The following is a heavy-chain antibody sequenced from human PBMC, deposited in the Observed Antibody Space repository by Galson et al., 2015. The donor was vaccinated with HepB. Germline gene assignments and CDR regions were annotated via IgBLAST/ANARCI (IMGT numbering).Heavy chain of an antibody. CDR1: GYSFTSYW. CDR2: IDPSDSYT. Sequence: QSGAEVKKPGESLRISCKGSGYSFTSYWISWVRQMPGKGLEWMGRIDPSDSYTNYSPSFQGHVTISADKSISTAYLQWSSLKASDTAMYYCAILGPLRYNSTVTTSTALIVDYDIWGQGTMVTVSS. V-gene: IGHV5-10-1*01. D-gene: IGHD4-17*01. CDR3: AILGPLRYNSTVTTSTALIVDYDI. J-gene: IGHJ3*02.